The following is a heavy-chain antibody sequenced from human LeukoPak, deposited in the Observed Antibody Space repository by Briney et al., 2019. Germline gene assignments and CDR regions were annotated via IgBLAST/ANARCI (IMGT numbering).Heavy chain of an antibody. D-gene: IGHD3-16*02. Sequence: PGGSLRLSCAASGFTFSSYSMNWVRQAPGKGLEWVSSISSSSSYIYYADSVKGRFTISRDNAKNSLYLQMNSLRAEDTAVYYCARARQFRYTDGYYYGMDVWGQGTTVTVSS. V-gene: IGHV3-21*01. CDR1: GFTFSSYS. CDR2: ISSSSSYI. J-gene: IGHJ6*02. CDR3: ARARQFRYTDGYYYGMDV.